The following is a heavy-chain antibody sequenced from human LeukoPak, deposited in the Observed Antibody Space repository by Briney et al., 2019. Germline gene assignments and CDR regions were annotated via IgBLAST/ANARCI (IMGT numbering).Heavy chain of an antibody. CDR3: AKTLISNAVDV. CDR1: GGSISSYY. J-gene: IGHJ6*04. V-gene: IGHV4-59*01. CDR2: IYYSGST. D-gene: IGHD2-21*01. Sequence: SETLSLTCTVSGGSISSYYWTWIRQPPGQGLEWIGYIYYSGSTNYNPSLKGRVTISLDTSKNQFSLKMTSVTAADTAVYYCAKTLISNAVDVWGKGTTVTVSS.